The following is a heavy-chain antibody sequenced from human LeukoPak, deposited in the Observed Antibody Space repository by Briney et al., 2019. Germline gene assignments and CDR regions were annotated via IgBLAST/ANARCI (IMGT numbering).Heavy chain of an antibody. Sequence: SETLSLTCAVYGGSFSGYYWSWIRQPPGKGLEWIGEINHSGSTNYNPSLKSRVTISVDTSKNQFSLKLSSVTAADTAVYYCARGLYSNYYVARGQGPLVTVSS. CDR2: INHSGST. CDR1: GGSFSGYY. V-gene: IGHV4-34*01. J-gene: IGHJ4*02. D-gene: IGHD4-11*01. CDR3: ARGLYSNYYVA.